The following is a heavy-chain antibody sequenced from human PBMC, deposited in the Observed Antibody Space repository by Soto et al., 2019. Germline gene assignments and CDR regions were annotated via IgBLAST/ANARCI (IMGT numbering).Heavy chain of an antibody. Sequence: QVQLVESGGGVVQPGRSLRLSCAASGFTFSSYGMHWVRQAPGKGLEWVAVISYDGSNKYYADSVKGRFTISRDNSKNTLYLQMNSLRAEDTAVYYCAKRGYIYGMDVWGQGTTVTVSS. CDR2: ISYDGSNK. D-gene: IGHD5-18*01. CDR1: GFTFSSYG. J-gene: IGHJ6*02. V-gene: IGHV3-30*18. CDR3: AKRGYIYGMDV.